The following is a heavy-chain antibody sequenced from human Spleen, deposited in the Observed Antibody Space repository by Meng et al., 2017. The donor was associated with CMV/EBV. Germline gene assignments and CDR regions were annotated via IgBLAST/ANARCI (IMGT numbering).Heavy chain of an antibody. J-gene: IGHJ5*02. CDR1: GFTFSSYA. CDR2: ISSGGNSI. D-gene: IGHD3-10*01. CDR3: AREEFPQALRFDP. V-gene: IGHV3-48*03. Sequence: GESLKISCVASGFTFSSYAMNWVRQAPGKGLEWVSYISSGGNSIFYADSVKGRFTISRANTKNSLYPQMNSLRAEDTALYYCAREEFPQALRFDPWGQGTLVTVSS.